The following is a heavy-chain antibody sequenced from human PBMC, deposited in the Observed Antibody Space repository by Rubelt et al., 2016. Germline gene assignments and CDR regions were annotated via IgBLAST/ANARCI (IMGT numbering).Heavy chain of an antibody. CDR2: INHIGST. D-gene: IGHD3-22*01. J-gene: IGHJ4*02. Sequence: QVQLQQWGAGLLKPSETLSLTCAVYGGSFSGYYWSWIRQPPGKGLEWIGEINHIGSTNYNPSLKSRVTISGDTSKTQCSLKLSSVTAADTAVYYCARDKEGLGVTMMDYWGQGTLVTVSS. V-gene: IGHV4-34*01. CDR1: GGSFSGYY. CDR3: ARDKEGLGVTMMDY.